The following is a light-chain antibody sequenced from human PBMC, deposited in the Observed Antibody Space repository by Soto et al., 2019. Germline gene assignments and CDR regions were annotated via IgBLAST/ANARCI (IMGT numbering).Light chain of an antibody. CDR3: CSYADSYPFV. J-gene: IGLJ1*01. CDR1: SSDVGGYNY. CDR2: DVS. Sequence: QAAPTQPRSVSGSPGQSVTISCTGTSSDVGGYNYVSWYQQHPGKAPKLMIYDVSKRPSGVPDRFSGSKSGNTASLTISGLQAEDEADYYCCSYADSYPFVFGTGTKLTVL. V-gene: IGLV2-11*01.